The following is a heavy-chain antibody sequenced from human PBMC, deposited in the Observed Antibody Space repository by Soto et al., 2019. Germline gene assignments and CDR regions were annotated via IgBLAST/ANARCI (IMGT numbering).Heavy chain of an antibody. D-gene: IGHD1-26*01. Sequence: EVQLVESGGGLVKPGGSLRLSCVVSGFTFSSYSMNWVRQAPGKGLEWVSSISSSSSYIYYADSVKGRFTISRDNAKNSLYLQMNSLRAEDTAVYYCARNRAGGLNYYYYMDVWGKGTKVTVSS. V-gene: IGHV3-21*01. CDR3: ARNRAGGLNYYYYMDV. J-gene: IGHJ6*03. CDR1: GFTFSSYS. CDR2: ISSSSSYI.